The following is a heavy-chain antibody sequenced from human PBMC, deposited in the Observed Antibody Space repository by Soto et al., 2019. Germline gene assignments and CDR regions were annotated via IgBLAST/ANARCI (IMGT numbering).Heavy chain of an antibody. Sequence: EVQLVQSGAEVKKPGESLKISCQGSGYSFSSYWIGWVRQMPGKGLEWMAFIDPHSNTRYSPSFEGQITISADKSISIAYLQWSSLKASDTAIYYCARRTYTSGWRHYFDYWGQGTLVTVSS. CDR1: GYSFSSYW. D-gene: IGHD6-19*01. J-gene: IGHJ4*02. CDR3: ARRTYTSGWRHYFDY. CDR2: IDPHSNT. V-gene: IGHV5-51*01.